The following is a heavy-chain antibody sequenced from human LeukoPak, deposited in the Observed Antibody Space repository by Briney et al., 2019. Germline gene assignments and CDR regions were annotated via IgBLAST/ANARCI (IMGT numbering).Heavy chain of an antibody. V-gene: IGHV3-30*18. D-gene: IGHD2-2*01. CDR2: ISYDGTKK. Sequence: PGGSLRLSCAASGFIFSNYDMHWVRQAPGKRLEWVAIISYDGTKKYYLDSVKGRFTISRDNSKSTLYLQMNSLRAEDTARYYCAKDRDYHLQRKHFDSWGQGTLVTVSS. J-gene: IGHJ4*02. CDR3: AKDRDYHLQRKHFDS. CDR1: GFIFSNYD.